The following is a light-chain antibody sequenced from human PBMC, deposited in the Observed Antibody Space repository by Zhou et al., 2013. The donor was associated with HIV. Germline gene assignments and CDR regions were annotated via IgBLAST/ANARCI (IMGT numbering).Light chain of an antibody. J-gene: IGKJ4*01. CDR3: QQGDSVPLT. V-gene: IGKV1-39*01. Sequence: DVQLTQSPSSLSASVGDTVTITCRATQNIGNNLHWYQQTEGKAPKVLISGASNLQFGFPSRFRGSGFGADFALTINNIQPEDVATYYCQQGDSVPLTFGGGTTVAMK. CDR2: GAS. CDR1: QNIGNN.